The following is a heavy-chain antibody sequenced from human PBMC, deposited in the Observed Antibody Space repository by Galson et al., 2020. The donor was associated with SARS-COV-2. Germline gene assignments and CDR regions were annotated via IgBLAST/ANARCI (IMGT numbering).Heavy chain of an antibody. CDR1: GFTFSTYA. Sequence: GESLKISCATSGFTFSTYAMSWVRQAPGKGLEWVSAITSSGSKTYYGVSVKGRYTISRDNSKNTLYLQMNSLGAEDTAMYYCAKYAPATSGYYFDFWGQGTLVIVAS. J-gene: IGHJ4*02. CDR2: ITSSGSKT. CDR3: AKYAPATSGYYFDF. D-gene: IGHD6-25*01. V-gene: IGHV3-23*01.